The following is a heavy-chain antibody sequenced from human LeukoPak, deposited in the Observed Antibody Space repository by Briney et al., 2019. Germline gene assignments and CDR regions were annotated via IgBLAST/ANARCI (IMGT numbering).Heavy chain of an antibody. J-gene: IGHJ4*02. CDR1: GGSISSYY. CDR2: IYYSGST. CDR3: ARGVEMATIVDY. V-gene: IGHV4-59*01. D-gene: IGHD5-24*01. Sequence: SETLSLTCTVSGGSISSYYWSWIWQPPGKGLEWIGYIYYSGSTNYNPSLKSRVTISVDTSKNQFSLKLSSVTAADTAVYYCARGVEMATIVDYWGQGTLVTVSS.